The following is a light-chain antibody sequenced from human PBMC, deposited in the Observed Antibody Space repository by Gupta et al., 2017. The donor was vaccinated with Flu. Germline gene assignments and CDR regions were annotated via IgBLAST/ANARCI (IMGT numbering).Light chain of an antibody. V-gene: IGKV3-15*01. CDR1: QSVSSN. J-gene: IGKJ2*03. Sequence: VMTQSPATLSVSPGERAPLSCRASQSVSSNLAWYQQQPGKAPMLLIFGASTRAPSIPARVSGSGSGTEFTLTTSSLQSVDFAAYYWQHCNNWPRCESFCEGTNLEIK. CDR2: GAS. CDR3: QHCNNWPRCES.